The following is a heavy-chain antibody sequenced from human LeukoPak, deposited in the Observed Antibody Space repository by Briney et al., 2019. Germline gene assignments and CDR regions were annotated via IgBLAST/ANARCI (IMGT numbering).Heavy chain of an antibody. CDR2: FHNSGTS. CDR1: DDSISDYY. D-gene: IGHD4-23*01. CDR3: SRGGTSVVTLSY. V-gene: IGHV4-59*01. Sequence: SETLSLTCTVSDDSISDYYRGWIRQPPGRGLEWIGYFHNSGTSTYNPSLKSRVTIPADTSKNQFSLKLNSLTTADTAVYYCSRGGTSVVTLSYWGQGTLVTVSS. J-gene: IGHJ4*02.